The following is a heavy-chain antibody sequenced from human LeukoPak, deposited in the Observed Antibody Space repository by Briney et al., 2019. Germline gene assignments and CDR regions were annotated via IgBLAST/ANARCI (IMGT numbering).Heavy chain of an antibody. CDR3: AKYSSGWYEGRYYYYGMDV. CDR1: GFTFSSYS. CDR2: ISSSSSYI. D-gene: IGHD6-19*01. Sequence: GGSLRLSCAASGFTFSSYSMNWVRQAPGKGLEWVSSISSSSSYIYYADSVKGRFTISRDNAKNSLYLQMNSLRAEDTAVYYCAKYSSGWYEGRYYYYGMDVWGQGTTVTVSS. V-gene: IGHV3-21*04. J-gene: IGHJ6*02.